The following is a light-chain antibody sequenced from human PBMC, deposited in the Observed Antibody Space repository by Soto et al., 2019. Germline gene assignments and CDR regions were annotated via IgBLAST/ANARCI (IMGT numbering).Light chain of an antibody. V-gene: IGKV3D-20*02. CDR2: GAS. J-gene: IGKJ4*01. Sequence: EIVLTQSPGTLSLSPGQRATLSCRASQSIRSNSLAWYQQRPGRAPRLLIYGASSRATGIPDRFSGGGSGTDFTLTISSLQSEDFAVYYCQQRSNWPVTFGGGTKVDIK. CDR3: QQRSNWPVT. CDR1: QSIRSNS.